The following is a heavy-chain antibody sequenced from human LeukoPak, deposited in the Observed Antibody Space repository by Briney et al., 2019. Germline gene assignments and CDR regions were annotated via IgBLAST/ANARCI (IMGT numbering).Heavy chain of an antibody. D-gene: IGHD5-18*01. Sequence: GGSLRLSCAASGFTFSDYYMSWIRQAPGKGLEWVSYISSSSSYTNYADSVKGRFTISRDNSKNTLYLQMNSLRAEDTAVYYCASGIQLWPFYGMDVWGQGTTVTVSS. CDR2: ISSSSSYT. CDR1: GFTFSDYY. CDR3: ASGIQLWPFYGMDV. V-gene: IGHV3-11*03. J-gene: IGHJ6*02.